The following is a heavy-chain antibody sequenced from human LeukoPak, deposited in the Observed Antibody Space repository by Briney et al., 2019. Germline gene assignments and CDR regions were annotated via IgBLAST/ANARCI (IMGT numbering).Heavy chain of an antibody. Sequence: SETLSLTCTVSGGSISSYYWSWIRQPAGKGLEWIGRIYTSGSTNYNPSLKSRVTMSVDTSKNQFSLKLSSVTAADTAVYYCARDLFVSSGYGRSYNWFDPWGQGTLVTVSS. J-gene: IGHJ5*02. CDR3: ARDLFVSSGYGRSYNWFDP. CDR1: GGSISSYY. CDR2: IYTSGST. V-gene: IGHV4-4*07. D-gene: IGHD3-22*01.